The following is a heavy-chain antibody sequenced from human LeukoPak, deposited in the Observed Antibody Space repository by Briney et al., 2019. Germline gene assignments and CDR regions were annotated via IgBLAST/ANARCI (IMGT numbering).Heavy chain of an antibody. J-gene: IGHJ5*02. V-gene: IGHV3-21*01. CDR2: ISTGGTYK. D-gene: IGHD1-26*01. CDR1: GFTFNNYS. Sequence: TGGSLRLSCAASGFTFNNYSMNWVRKAPGKGLEWVSYISTGGTYKYYVDSVKGRFSISRDNAKNSLYLQMNSLRAEDTAVYYCAGQNSIMGATGWFDPWGQGTLVTVSS. CDR3: AGQNSIMGATGWFDP.